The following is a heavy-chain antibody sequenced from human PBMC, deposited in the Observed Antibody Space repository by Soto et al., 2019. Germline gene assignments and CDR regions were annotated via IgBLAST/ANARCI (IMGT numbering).Heavy chain of an antibody. D-gene: IGHD6-13*01. V-gene: IGHV3-53*02. CDR1: GFTVSTNY. Sequence: RLAQTGGGLIQPGGSLRLSWAASGFTVSTNYMGWVRQAPGKGLEWVSLINTGNSSFYADSVKGRFTISRDSSKNTLYLQMNSLRVEDTAVYYCVRVVAAAGTWGQGALVTVSS. CDR3: VRVVAAAGT. J-gene: IGHJ5*02. CDR2: INTGNSS.